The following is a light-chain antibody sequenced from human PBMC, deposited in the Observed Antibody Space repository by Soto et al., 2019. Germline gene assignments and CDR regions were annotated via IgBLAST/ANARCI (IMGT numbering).Light chain of an antibody. Sequence: DIQVTQSPSSLSACVGDRVTITCQASQDISRYLDWYQQKPGQAPKVLIYGASNLIRGVSSRFSGSGSGTHFTCTITILQPEDFATYYCQQYHALPYTFGQGTKLDIQ. CDR3: QQYHALPYT. J-gene: IGKJ2*01. CDR2: GAS. V-gene: IGKV1-33*01. CDR1: QDISRY.